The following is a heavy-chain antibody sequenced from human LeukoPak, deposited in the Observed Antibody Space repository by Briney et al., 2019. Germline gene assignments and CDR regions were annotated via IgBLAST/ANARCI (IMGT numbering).Heavy chain of an antibody. J-gene: IGHJ5*02. CDR1: GGSISSYY. CDR2: IYYSGST. Sequence: PSETLSLTCTVSGGSISSYYWSWIRQPPGRGLEWIGYIYYSGSTNYNPSLKSRVTISVDTSKNQSSLKLSSVTAADTAVYYCARAHCGGDCYPFDPWGQGTLVTVSS. V-gene: IGHV4-59*01. CDR3: ARAHCGGDCYPFDP. D-gene: IGHD2-21*02.